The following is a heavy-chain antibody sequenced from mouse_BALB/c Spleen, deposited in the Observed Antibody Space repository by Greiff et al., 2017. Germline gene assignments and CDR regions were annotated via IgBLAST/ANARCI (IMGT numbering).Heavy chain of an antibody. CDR3: ARSHDYEFDY. CDR2: IDPFNGGT. J-gene: IGHJ2*01. CDR1: GYSFTSYY. D-gene: IGHD2-4*01. Sequence: EVQLQQSGPELMKPGASVKISCKASGYSFTSYYMHWVKQSHGKSLEWIGYIDPFNGGTSYNQKFKGKATLTVDKSSSTAYMHLSSLTSEDSAVYYCARSHDYEFDYWGQGTTLTVSS. V-gene: IGHV1S135*01.